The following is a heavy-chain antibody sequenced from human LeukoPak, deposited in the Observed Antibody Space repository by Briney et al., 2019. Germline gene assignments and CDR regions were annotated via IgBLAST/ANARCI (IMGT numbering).Heavy chain of an antibody. CDR1: GFTFSGSG. CDR3: ARNSGWYGVS. Sequence: GGSLRLSCAASGFTFSGSGMHWVRQASGKGLQWVGHIRSKPNNYATAYAALVKGRFTISRDDSKNTAYLQMSSLSADDTAVYYCARNSGWYGVSWGQGTLVTVSS. D-gene: IGHD6-19*01. V-gene: IGHV3-73*01. CDR2: IRSKPNNYAT. J-gene: IGHJ4*02.